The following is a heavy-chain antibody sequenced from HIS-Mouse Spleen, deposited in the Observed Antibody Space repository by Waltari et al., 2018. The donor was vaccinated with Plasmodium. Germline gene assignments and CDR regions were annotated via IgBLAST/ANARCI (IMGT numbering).Heavy chain of an antibody. V-gene: IGHV3-21*01. J-gene: IGHJ2*01. D-gene: IGHD3-9*01. CDR2: ISSSSSYI. Sequence: EVQLVESGGGLVKPGGSLGLPCEACGFTFRSSTMNWVRQAPGKGLELVSSISSSSSYIYYADSVKGRFTISRDNAKNSLYLQMNSLRAEDTAVYYCAREDILTGYYNDYWYFDLWGRGTLVTVSS. CDR1: GFTFRSST. CDR3: AREDILTGYYNDYWYFDL.